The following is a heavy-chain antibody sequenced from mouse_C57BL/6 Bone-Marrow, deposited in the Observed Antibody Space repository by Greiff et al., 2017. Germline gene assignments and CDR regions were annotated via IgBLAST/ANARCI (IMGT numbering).Heavy chain of an antibody. Sequence: EVKLMESGPELVKPGASVKISCKASGYSFTGYYMNWVKQSPEKSLEWIGEINPSTGGTTYNQKFKAKATLTVDKSSSTAYMQLKSLTSEDSAVYYCARSGDYDGYYFDYWGQGTTLTVSS. CDR1: GYSFTGYY. V-gene: IGHV1-42*01. CDR2: INPSTGGT. J-gene: IGHJ2*01. CDR3: ARSGDYDGYYFDY. D-gene: IGHD2-4*01.